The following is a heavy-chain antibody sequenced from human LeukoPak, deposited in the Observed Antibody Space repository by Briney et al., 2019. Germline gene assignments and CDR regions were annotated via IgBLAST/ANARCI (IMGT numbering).Heavy chain of an antibody. CDR1: GYTFTSYG. CDR3: ARSGGRLRRGYCSSTSCYYAYYYGMDV. Sequence: ASVKVSCKASGYTFTSYGISWVRQAPGQGLEWMGGIIPIFGTANYAQKFQGRVTITADESTSTAYMELSSLRSEDTAVYYCARSGGRLRRGYCSSTSCYYAYYYGMDVWGQGTTVTVSS. V-gene: IGHV1-69*13. J-gene: IGHJ6*02. D-gene: IGHD2-2*01. CDR2: IIPIFGTA.